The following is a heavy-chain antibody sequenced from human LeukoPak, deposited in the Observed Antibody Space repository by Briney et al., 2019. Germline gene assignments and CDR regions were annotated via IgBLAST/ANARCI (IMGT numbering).Heavy chain of an antibody. CDR1: GFTFSSYA. Sequence: GGSLRLSCAASGFTFSSYAMSWVRQAPGKGLEWVSAISGSGGSTYYAASVKGRFTISRDNSKNTLYLQMNSLRAEDTAVYYCAKGGIIEWNLFDYWGQGTLVTVSS. V-gene: IGHV3-23*01. J-gene: IGHJ4*02. CDR3: AKGGIIEWNLFDY. D-gene: IGHD1-20*01. CDR2: ISGSGGST.